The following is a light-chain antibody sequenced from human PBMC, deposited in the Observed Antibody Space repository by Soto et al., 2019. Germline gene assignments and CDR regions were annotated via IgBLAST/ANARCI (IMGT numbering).Light chain of an antibody. CDR2: DVS. CDR3: SSFTTSNTYV. Sequence: QSALTQPASVSGSPGQSITISCTGANSDIGAYHYVSWYQQHPGKAPKLIIYDVSDRPSAVSDRFSGSKSGNSASLTISGLQTEDEADYFCSSFTTSNTYVFGSGTKVTVL. CDR1: NSDIGAYHY. J-gene: IGLJ1*01. V-gene: IGLV2-14*03.